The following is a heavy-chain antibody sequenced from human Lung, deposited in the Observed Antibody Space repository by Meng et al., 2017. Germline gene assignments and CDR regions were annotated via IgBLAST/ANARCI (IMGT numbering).Heavy chain of an antibody. Sequence: SETLSLTCTVSGASINNGDYYWSWTRQPAWKGLEWIGRIYTTGDTNYNPSLKNRVTISIDTSKNQFSLKLTSVTAADTAVYYCAKEGYDARLVLGEFSLVGYGMDVWGQGTTVTVS. V-gene: IGHV4-61*02. CDR2: IYTTGDT. J-gene: IGHJ6*02. D-gene: IGHD3-16*02. CDR1: GASINNGDYY. CDR3: AKEGYDARLVLGEFSLVGYGMDV.